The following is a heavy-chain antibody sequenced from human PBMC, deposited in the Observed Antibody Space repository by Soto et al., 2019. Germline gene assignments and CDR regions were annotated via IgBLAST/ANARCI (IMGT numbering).Heavy chain of an antibody. Sequence: GGSLRLSCAASGFTFSDRYMDWVRQAPGKGLEWVGRIRNKANSYVTEYAASVKGRFSISRDDAKDSLDLQMDGLKTEDSAVYYCGRGGVGFNYYCIDVWGKGTTVTVSS. J-gene: IGHJ6*03. V-gene: IGHV3-72*01. CDR2: IRNKANSYVT. CDR1: GFTFSDRY. D-gene: IGHD1-26*01. CDR3: GRGGVGFNYYCIDV.